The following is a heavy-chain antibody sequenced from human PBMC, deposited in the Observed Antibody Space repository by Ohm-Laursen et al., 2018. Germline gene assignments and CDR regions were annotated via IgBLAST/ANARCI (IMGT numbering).Heavy chain of an antibody. Sequence: SSVKVSCKTSGYTFINYDIHWVRQASGQGLEWMGWMNPKSGDTGYAHKFQGRVTMARNASISTANMEMSSLRSEDTAVYYCARGRLSGTRRALDIWGQGTMVTVSS. V-gene: IGHV1-8*01. D-gene: IGHD1-7*01. CDR2: MNPKSGDT. J-gene: IGHJ3*02. CDR3: ARGRLSGTRRALDI. CDR1: GYTFINYD.